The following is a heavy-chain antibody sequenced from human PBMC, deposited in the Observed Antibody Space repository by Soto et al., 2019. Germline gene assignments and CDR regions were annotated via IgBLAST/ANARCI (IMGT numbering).Heavy chain of an antibody. CDR1: GGSVSSGSYY. CDR3: ARQQPFQSPFDY. CDR2: IYYSGST. V-gene: IGHV4-61*01. D-gene: IGHD5-18*01. J-gene: IGHJ4*02. Sequence: SGTLSLTCTVSGGSVSSGSYYWSWIRQPPGKGLEWIGYIYYSGSTNYSPSLKSRVTISVDTSKNQFSLNLSSVTAADTAVYYCARQQPFQSPFDYWGQGTLVTVSS.